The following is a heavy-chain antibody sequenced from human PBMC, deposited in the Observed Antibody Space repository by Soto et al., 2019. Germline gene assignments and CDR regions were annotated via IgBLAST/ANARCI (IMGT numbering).Heavy chain of an antibody. D-gene: IGHD1-26*01. CDR1: GGSISGGGYS. CDR2: IYHSGST. CDR3: ARDSRSRSAFDI. J-gene: IGHJ3*02. V-gene: IGHV4-30-2*01. Sequence: PSETLSLTCAVSGGSISGGGYSWSWIRQPPGKGLEWIGYIYHSGSTYYNPSLKSRVTISLDRSKNQFSLKLSSVTAADTAVYYCARDSRSRSAFDIWGQGTMVTVSS.